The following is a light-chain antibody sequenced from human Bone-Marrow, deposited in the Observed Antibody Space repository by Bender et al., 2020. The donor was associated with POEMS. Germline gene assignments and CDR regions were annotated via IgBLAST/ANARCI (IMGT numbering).Light chain of an antibody. J-gene: IGLJ2*01. Sequence: QSVLTQPPSVSGTPGQTVTISCSGSSSNVENNPVNWYQQLPGSAPKLLIYGYNQRPSGVPGHFSGSQSGTSASLAISGLQSDDEADYHCAAWDDNLSAVVFGEGTKVTVL. CDR1: SSNVENNP. CDR2: GYN. CDR3: AAWDDNLSAVV. V-gene: IGLV1-44*01.